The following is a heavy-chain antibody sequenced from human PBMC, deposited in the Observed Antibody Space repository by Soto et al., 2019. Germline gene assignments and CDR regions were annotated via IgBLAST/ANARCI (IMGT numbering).Heavy chain of an antibody. CDR2: IYYSGST. Sequence: TSETLSLTCTVSGGSISSGGYYWSWIRQHPGKGLEWIGYIYYSGSTYYNPSLKSRVTISVDTSKNQFSLKLSSVTAADTAVYYCARAFSSSSEGGDNWFDPWGQGTLVTVSS. CDR3: ARAFSSSSEGGDNWFDP. CDR1: GGSISSGGYY. J-gene: IGHJ5*02. V-gene: IGHV4-31*03. D-gene: IGHD6-6*01.